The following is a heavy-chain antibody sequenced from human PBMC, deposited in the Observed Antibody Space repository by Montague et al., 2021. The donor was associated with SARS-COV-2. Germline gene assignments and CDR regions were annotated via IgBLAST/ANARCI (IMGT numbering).Heavy chain of an antibody. D-gene: IGHD5-12*01. V-gene: IGHV4-59*01. Sequence: SETLSLTCTVSGGPISSNNWSWIWQPPRKGLEWIGYIYNSERTNYNSSLTRRVTISVDMSKNQITLKLSSVTAADTAAYYCARVFPRWRRFGPYFDYWGQGTLVTVSS. J-gene: IGHJ4*02. CDR2: IYNSERT. CDR1: GGPISSNN. CDR3: ARVFPRWRRFGPYFDY.